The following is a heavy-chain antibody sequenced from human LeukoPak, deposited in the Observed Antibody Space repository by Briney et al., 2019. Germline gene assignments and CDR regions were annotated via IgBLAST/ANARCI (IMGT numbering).Heavy chain of an antibody. Sequence: MSSETLSLTCTVSGGSISSSSYYWGWIRQPPGKGLEWIGSIYYSGSTYYNPSLKSRVTISVDTSKNQFSLKLSSVTAADTAAYYCAGCLGTSIVQSSWFDPWGQGTLVTVSS. D-gene: IGHD1-26*01. CDR2: IYYSGST. CDR1: GGSISSSSYY. CDR3: AGCLGTSIVQSSWFDP. J-gene: IGHJ5*02. V-gene: IGHV4-39*01.